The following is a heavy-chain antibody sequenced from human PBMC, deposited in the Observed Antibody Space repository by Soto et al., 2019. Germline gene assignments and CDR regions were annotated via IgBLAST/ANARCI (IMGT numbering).Heavy chain of an antibody. CDR3: AKDRGIIVKAGDAFDV. D-gene: IGHD3-16*02. CDR1: GFTLSMSA. V-gene: IGHV3-23*01. Sequence: EVQLMESGGGLVQPGGSLRLSCAGSGFTLSMSAVSWVRQAPGKGLEWVSYISDSGERTYYADSVKGRFTISRDRSKNTVSLQMNTLRAEDTALYYCAKDRGIIVKAGDAFDVWGQGTMVTVSS. J-gene: IGHJ3*01. CDR2: ISDSGERT.